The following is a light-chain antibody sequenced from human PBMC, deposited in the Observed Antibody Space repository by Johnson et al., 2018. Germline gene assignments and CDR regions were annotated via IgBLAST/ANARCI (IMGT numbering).Light chain of an antibody. CDR2: ENN. Sequence: QSVLTQPPSVSVAPGQKVTISCSGSSSNIGNNYVSWYQQLPGTAPKLLIYENNKRPSGIPDRFSGSKSGTSATLGITGLQTGDEAYYYCGTWDSSLSAGNVFGTGTKVTVL. V-gene: IGLV1-51*02. CDR3: GTWDSSLSAGNV. CDR1: SSNIGNNY. J-gene: IGLJ1*01.